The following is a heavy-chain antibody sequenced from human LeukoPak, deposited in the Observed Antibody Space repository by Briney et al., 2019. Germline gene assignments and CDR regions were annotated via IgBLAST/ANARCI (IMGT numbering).Heavy chain of an antibody. CDR1: GGSISSYY. J-gene: IGHJ3*02. Sequence: PSETLSLTCTVSGGSISSYYWSWIRQPAGKGLEWIGRIYTSGSTNYNPSLKSRVTMSVDTSKNQFSLKLSSVTAADTAVYYCAREAKPGIAAAGHLGGAFDIWGQGTMVTVSS. D-gene: IGHD6-13*01. V-gene: IGHV4-4*07. CDR2: IYTSGST. CDR3: AREAKPGIAAAGHLGGAFDI.